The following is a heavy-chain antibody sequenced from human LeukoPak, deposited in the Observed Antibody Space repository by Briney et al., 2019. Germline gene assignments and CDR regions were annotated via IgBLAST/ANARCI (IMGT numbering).Heavy chain of an antibody. D-gene: IGHD6-19*01. CDR3: ARVGSGEGMD. J-gene: IGHJ4*02. V-gene: IGHV3-7*01. Sequence: GGSLRLSCAASGFTFSSHWMSWVRQAPGKGLEWVANIKEDGSEKYYGDSVKGRFTISRDNAKKSLYLQMNSLRAEDTAVYYRARVGSGEGMDWGQGTLVTVSS. CDR1: GFTFSSHW. CDR2: IKEDGSEK.